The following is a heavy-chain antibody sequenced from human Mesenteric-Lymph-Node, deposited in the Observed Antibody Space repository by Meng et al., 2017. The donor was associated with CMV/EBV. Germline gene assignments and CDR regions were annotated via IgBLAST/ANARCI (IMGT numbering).Heavy chain of an antibody. D-gene: IGHD2-2*01. CDR2: INPHSGGT. CDR3: ARDCSSSSCYDY. V-gene: IGHV1-2*06. J-gene: IGHJ4*02. CDR1: GYTFTDYY. Sequence: CKAAGYTFTDYYLPWVRHAPGRGFEWMGRINPHSGGTDSAQSFPGRVTLTRDTSISTAYMEVNRLTSDDTAVYYCARDCSSSSCYDYWGQGTLVTVSS.